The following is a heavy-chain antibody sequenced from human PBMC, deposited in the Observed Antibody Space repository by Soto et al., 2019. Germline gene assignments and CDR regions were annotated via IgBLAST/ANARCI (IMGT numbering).Heavy chain of an antibody. CDR2: TYYRSKWYN. CDR3: ARGVVLWFGEHQPTLLNYYYYGMDV. CDR1: GDSVSSNSAG. J-gene: IGHJ6*02. Sequence: KQSQTLSLTCAISGDSVSSNSAGWNWIRPSPSRGLEWLGRTYYRSKWYNDYAVSVKSRKTINPVTTKNQFSLQLNSVTPEATAVYYCARGVVLWFGEHQPTLLNYYYYGMDVWGQGTTVTVSS. V-gene: IGHV6-1*01. D-gene: IGHD3-10*01.